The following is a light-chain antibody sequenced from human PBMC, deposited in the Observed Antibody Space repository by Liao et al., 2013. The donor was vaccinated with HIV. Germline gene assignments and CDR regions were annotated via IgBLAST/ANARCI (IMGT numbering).Light chain of an antibody. J-gene: IGLJ2*01. CDR2: SNT. CDR3: QVWDRGSDQPL. CDR1: NVGSKY. Sequence: SYELTQSPSVSVAPGETARIACGGNNVGSKYVHWYQQKPGQAPVLVIFSNTDRPSGIPERFSGSNSGNTAALTISWVEAGDEADYYCQVWDRGSDQPLFGGGTKLTVL. V-gene: IGLV3-21*04.